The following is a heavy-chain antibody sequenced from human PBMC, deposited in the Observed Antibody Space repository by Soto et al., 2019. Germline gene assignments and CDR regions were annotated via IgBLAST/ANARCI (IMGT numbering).Heavy chain of an antibody. CDR2: INPKSGGT. J-gene: IGHJ5*02. V-gene: IGHV1-2*02. CDR1: GYTFSDYY. CDR3: ARGKSITGNSVRFDP. D-gene: IGHD1-20*01. Sequence: ASVKVSCKASGYTFSDYYLHWVRQAPGQGLEWMGWINPKSGGTYYPQQFQGRVTMTRDTSITTAHVELSRLRSDDTAVYYCARGKSITGNSVRFDPWGQGTLVTVSS.